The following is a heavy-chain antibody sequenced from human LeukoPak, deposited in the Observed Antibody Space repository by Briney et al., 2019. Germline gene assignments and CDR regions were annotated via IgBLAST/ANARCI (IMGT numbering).Heavy chain of an antibody. CDR2: IYYSGST. D-gene: IGHD3-22*01. J-gene: IGHJ5*02. V-gene: IGHV4-59*12. Sequence: SETLSLTCTVSGGSISSYYWSWIRQPPGKGLEWIGYIYYSGSTNYNPSLKSRVTMSVDTSKNQFSLKLSSVTAADTAVYYCARGAYYYDSSGYFWFDPWGQGTLVTVSS. CDR1: GGSISSYY. CDR3: ARGAYYYDSSGYFWFDP.